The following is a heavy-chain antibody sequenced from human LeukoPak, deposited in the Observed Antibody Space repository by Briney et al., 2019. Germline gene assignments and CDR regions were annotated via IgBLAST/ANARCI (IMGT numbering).Heavy chain of an antibody. V-gene: IGHV4-39*01. CDR3: ARGTYYDFWSGYYKRYYFDY. CDR2: IYYSGST. J-gene: IGHJ4*02. Sequence: PSETLSPTCTVSGGSISSSSYYWGWIRQPPGKGLEWIGSIYYSGSTYYNPSLKSRVTISVDTSKNQFSLKLSSVTAADTAVYYCARGTYYDFWSGYYKRYYFDYWGQGTLVTVSS. D-gene: IGHD3-3*01. CDR1: GGSISSSSYY.